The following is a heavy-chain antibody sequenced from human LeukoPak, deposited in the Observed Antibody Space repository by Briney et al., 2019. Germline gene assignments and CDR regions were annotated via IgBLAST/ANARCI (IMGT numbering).Heavy chain of an antibody. CDR2: IYISGST. Sequence: SETLSLTCTISGGSFSNYYWTWVRQPAGKRLEWIGRIYISGSTNYNPSLQSRVTMSLDTSKNQFSLTLRSVTAADTAMYYCARSLGSAPGWSFDPWGRGTLITAAS. J-gene: IGHJ2*01. V-gene: IGHV4-4*07. D-gene: IGHD3-16*01. CDR3: ARSLGSAPGWSFDP. CDR1: GGSFSNYY.